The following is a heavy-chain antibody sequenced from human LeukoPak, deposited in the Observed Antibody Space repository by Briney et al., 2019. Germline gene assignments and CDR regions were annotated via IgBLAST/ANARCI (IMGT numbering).Heavy chain of an antibody. D-gene: IGHD3-22*01. CDR1: GGTFSSYA. V-gene: IGHV1-69*05. CDR3: AGVSYYYDSSGQYYFDY. CDR2: IIPIFGTA. J-gene: IGHJ4*02. Sequence: SVKVSCKASGGTFSSYAISWVRQAPGQGLEWMGGIIPIFGTANYAQKFQGRVTITTDESTSTAYMELSSLRSEDTAVYYCAGVSYYYDSSGQYYFDYWGQGTLVTVSS.